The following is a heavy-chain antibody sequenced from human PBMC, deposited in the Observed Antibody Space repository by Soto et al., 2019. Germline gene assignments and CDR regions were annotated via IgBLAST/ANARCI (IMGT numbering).Heavy chain of an antibody. J-gene: IGHJ3*02. D-gene: IGHD3-16*01. CDR2: VSYSGSQT. Sequence: EVQLLESGGGLVLPGGSLRLSCTASGFTFSHIAMNWVRLAPGKGLEWVSIVSYSGSQTNYADSVKGRFTISRDNSQNTVYLPLNSLRDEETAVYFCAKELWGGLGAFDIWSLGTKVIVSS. V-gene: IGHV3-23*01. CDR3: AKELWGGLGAFDI. CDR1: GFTFSHIA.